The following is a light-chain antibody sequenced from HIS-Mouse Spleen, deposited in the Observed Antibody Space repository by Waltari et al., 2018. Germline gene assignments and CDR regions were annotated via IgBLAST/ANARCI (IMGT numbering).Light chain of an antibody. J-gene: IGLJ1*01. CDR2: DVS. CDR3: SSYTSSSTYV. Sequence: QSALTQPASVSGSPGQSITISCTGTSSDVGGYNYVSWYQQHPGKAPKLMIYDVSNRPSGVSKRFSGSKSGNTASLTISGRQAEDEADYYCSSYTSSSTYVFGTGTKVTVL. V-gene: IGLV2-14*03. CDR1: SSDVGGYNY.